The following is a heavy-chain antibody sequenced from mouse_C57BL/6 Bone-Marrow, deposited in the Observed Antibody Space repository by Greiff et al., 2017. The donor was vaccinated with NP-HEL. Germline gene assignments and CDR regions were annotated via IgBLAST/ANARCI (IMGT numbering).Heavy chain of an antibody. CDR3: ARTTVVASYYFDY. J-gene: IGHJ2*01. D-gene: IGHD1-1*01. V-gene: IGHV5-9*01. CDR1: GFTFSSYT. CDR2: ISGGGGNT. Sequence: EVMLVESGGGLVKPGGSLKLSCAASGFTFSSYTMSWVRQTPEKRLEWVATISGGGGNTYYPDSVKGRFTISRDNAKNTLYLQMSSLRSEDTALYYCARTTVVASYYFDYWGQGTTLTVSS.